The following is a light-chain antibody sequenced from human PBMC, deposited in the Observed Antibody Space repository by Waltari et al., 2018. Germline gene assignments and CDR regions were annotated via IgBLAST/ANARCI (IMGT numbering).Light chain of an antibody. J-gene: IGKJ1*01. Sequence: EIVLTPSPGTLSLSPGERATLSCRARQCVSRAFACYQQKPGHAPRLLIYGASNRATGIPDRVSVSGSGTDFSLTISSLEPEDFAVYYCQHYLRLPATFGQGTKVEIK. CDR1: QCVSRAF. CDR3: QHYLRLPAT. CDR2: GAS. V-gene: IGKV3-20*01.